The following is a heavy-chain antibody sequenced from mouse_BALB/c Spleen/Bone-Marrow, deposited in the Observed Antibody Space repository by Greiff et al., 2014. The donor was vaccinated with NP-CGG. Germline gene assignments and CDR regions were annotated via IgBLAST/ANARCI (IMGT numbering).Heavy chain of an antibody. V-gene: IGHV1-18*01. CDR1: GYTFTDYY. D-gene: IGHD2-3*01. J-gene: IGHJ3*01. CDR3: ARSTGYYVGTWFAS. Sequence: VQLQQSGPELVKPGASVTMSCKASGYTFTDYYMKWVKLSHGERLEWIGDINPNDGDTFYNQKFKGKATLTVDKSSSTAYMQLNSLTSEDAAVDYWARSTGYYVGTWFASWGQGTLVTVSA. CDR2: INPNDGDT.